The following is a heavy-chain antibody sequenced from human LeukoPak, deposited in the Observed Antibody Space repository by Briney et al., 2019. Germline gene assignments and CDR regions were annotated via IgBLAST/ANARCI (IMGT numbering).Heavy chain of an antibody. CDR1: GYSFTNYW. D-gene: IGHD5-12*01. CDR3: ARGLDIALDY. J-gene: IGHJ4*02. V-gene: IGHV5-10-1*01. CDR2: IDPSDSYT. Sequence: GESLRISCEGSGYSFTNYWISWVRQMPGKGLEWMGRIDPSDSYTNYSPSFQGHVTIPADKSISTAYLQWSSLKASDTAMYYCARGLDIALDYWGQGTLVTVSS.